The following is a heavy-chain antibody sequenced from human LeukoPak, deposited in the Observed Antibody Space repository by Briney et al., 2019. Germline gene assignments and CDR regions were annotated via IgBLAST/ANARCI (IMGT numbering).Heavy chain of an antibody. CDR1: GGSISSGDYC. CDR2: IYYSGST. Sequence: SETLSITCTVSGGSISSGDYCWSWIRQPPGKGLEWIGYIYYSGSTYYNPSLKSRVTISVDTSKNQFSLKLSSVTAADTAVYYCARDRPGDDYGDYFDYWGQGTLVTVSS. V-gene: IGHV4-30-4*01. D-gene: IGHD4-17*01. CDR3: ARDRPGDDYGDYFDY. J-gene: IGHJ4*02.